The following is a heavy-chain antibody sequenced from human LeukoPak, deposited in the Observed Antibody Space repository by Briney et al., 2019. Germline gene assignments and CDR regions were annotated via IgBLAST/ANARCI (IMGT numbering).Heavy chain of an antibody. CDR1: GDSISNNNHY. CDR3: ARGDFYDSSGYYYAY. CDR2: IYYSGSA. Sequence: SETLSLTCTVSGDSISNNNHYWGWIRQPPGKGLEWIGSIYYSGSAYYNPSLKSRVTISVDTSKSQFSLKLSSVTAADTAVYYCARGDFYDSSGYYYAYWGQGTLVTVSS. D-gene: IGHD3-22*01. V-gene: IGHV4-39*07. J-gene: IGHJ4*02.